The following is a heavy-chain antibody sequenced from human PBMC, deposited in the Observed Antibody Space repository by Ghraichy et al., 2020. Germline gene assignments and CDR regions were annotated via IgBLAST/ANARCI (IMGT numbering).Heavy chain of an antibody. Sequence: GGSLRLSCAASGFTFDDYTMHWVRQAPGKGLEWVSLISWDGGSTYSADSMKGRFTISRDNSKNSLYLQMNSLRTEDTALYYCANDAGGVWEGRRGDYGMDVWGEGTTVTVSS. D-gene: IGHD2-8*02. CDR1: GFTFDDYT. CDR3: ANDAGGVWEGRRGDYGMDV. CDR2: ISWDGGST. V-gene: IGHV3-43*01. J-gene: IGHJ6*04.